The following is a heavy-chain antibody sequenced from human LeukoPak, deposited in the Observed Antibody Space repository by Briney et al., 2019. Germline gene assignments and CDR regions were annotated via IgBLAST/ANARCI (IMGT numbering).Heavy chain of an antibody. Sequence: SVKVSCKASGGTFSSYAISWVRQAPGQGLEWMGRIIPILGIANYAQKFQGRVTITADKSTSTAYTELSSLRSEDTAVYYCASHESAFSWSGYYTDVWFDPWGQGTLVTVSS. CDR1: GGTFSSYA. CDR2: IIPILGIA. V-gene: IGHV1-69*04. CDR3: ASHESAFSWSGYYTDVWFDP. D-gene: IGHD3-3*01. J-gene: IGHJ5*02.